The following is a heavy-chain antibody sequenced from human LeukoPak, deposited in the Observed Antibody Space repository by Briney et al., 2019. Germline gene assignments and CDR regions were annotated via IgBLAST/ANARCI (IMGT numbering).Heavy chain of an antibody. V-gene: IGHV3-30*18. J-gene: IGHJ4*02. CDR1: GFTFSSYG. D-gene: IGHD5-12*01. Sequence: GGSLRLSCAASGFTFSSYGMHWVRQAPGKGLEWVAVISYDGSNKYYADSVKGRSTISRDNSKNTLYLQMNSLRAEDTAVYYCAKLATAGNYFDYWGQGTLVTVSS. CDR2: ISYDGSNK. CDR3: AKLATAGNYFDY.